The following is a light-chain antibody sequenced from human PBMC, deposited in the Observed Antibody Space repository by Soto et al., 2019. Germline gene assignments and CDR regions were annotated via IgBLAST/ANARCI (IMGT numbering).Light chain of an antibody. V-gene: IGKV3-20*01. CDR3: QQYGNSPPT. CDR1: ESVSRSY. CDR2: GAS. Sequence: EVVLTQSPGTLSLAPGEGATLSCRASESVSRSYLAWYQQRPGQAPRLLISGASRRATGIPDRFRGSGSETDFTLTISTLDPEDFSVYFCQQYGNSPPTFGQGTRLESK. J-gene: IGKJ5*01.